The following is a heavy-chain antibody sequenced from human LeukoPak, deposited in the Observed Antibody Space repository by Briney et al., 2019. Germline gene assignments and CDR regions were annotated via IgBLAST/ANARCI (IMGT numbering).Heavy chain of an antibody. CDR2: ISSDGSST. CDR1: GFTFSSYW. D-gene: IGHD1-26*01. J-gene: IGHJ4*02. CDR3: ARRRTSGDYDY. V-gene: IGHV3-74*01. Sequence: QPGGSLRLSCAASGFTFSSYWMHWVRQAPGKGLVWVSRISSDGSSTDYADSVKGRFTISRDNAKNTLYLQMNSLRAEATAVYYCARRRTSGDYDYWGQGTLVTVSS.